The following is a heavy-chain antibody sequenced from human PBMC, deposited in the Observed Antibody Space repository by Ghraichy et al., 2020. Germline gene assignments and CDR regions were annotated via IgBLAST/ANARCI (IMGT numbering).Heavy chain of an antibody. D-gene: IGHD5-12*01. CDR3: ARDHGGYGSSIDF. CDR2: IYYSGGT. Sequence: SETLSLTCTVSGGSIISGGYYWSWIRQHPGKGLEWIGYIYYSGGTSYNPSRKSRVTISVDTSKNQFSLKLTSVTAADTAWYFWARDHGGYGSSIDFWGQGTLVTVSS. V-gene: IGHV4-31*03. J-gene: IGHJ4*02. CDR1: GGSIISGGYY.